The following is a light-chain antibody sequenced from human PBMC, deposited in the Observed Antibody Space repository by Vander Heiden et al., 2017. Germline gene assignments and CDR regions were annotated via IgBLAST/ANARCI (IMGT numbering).Light chain of an antibody. CDR2: TTS. V-gene: IGKV1-39*01. CDR3: LQTYQSLT. J-gene: IGKJ4*01. Sequence: DLQMTQSPSSLSASVGDRVTITCRASQSISGYLSWYQQKPGKAPKLLISTTSSLQSGVPSRFSGSGSGTDFTLTITSLQPEDFASYFCLQTYQSLTFGGGTKVEIK. CDR1: QSISGY.